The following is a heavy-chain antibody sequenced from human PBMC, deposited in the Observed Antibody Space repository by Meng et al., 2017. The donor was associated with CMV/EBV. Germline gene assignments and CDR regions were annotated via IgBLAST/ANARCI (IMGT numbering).Heavy chain of an antibody. Sequence: SETLSLTCTVSGYSISSGYYWGWIRQPPGKGLEWIGSIYHSGSTYYNPSLKSRVTISVDTSKNQFSLKLSSVTAADTAVYYCARVLRGSKDAFDIWGQGTMVTVSS. CDR3: ARVLRGSKDAFDI. V-gene: IGHV4-38-2*02. CDR2: IYHSGST. J-gene: IGHJ3*02. CDR1: GYSISSGYY. D-gene: IGHD3-10*01.